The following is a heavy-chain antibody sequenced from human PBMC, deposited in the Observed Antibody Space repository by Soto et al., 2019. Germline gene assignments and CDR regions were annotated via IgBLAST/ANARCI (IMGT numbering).Heavy chain of an antibody. CDR2: IYYSGST. CDR1: GGSISTSSYY. V-gene: IGHV4-39*01. J-gene: IGHJ6*03. Sequence: SETLSLTCTVSGGSISTSSYYWGWIRQPPGKGLEWIGSIYYSGSTYYQSSLKSRVTISVDTSKNQLSLKLTSVTAADTAVYYCASTINQRYYFYYYMDVWGKGTTVTVSS. CDR3: ASTINQRYYFYYYMDV. D-gene: IGHD6-25*01.